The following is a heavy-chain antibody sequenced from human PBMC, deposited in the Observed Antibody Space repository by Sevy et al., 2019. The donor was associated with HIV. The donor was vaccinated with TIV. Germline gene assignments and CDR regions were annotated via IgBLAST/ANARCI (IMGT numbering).Heavy chain of an antibody. J-gene: IGHJ4*02. Sequence: GGSLRLSCAASGFSFSSYAMSWVRQAPGKGLEWVSGISGSGGSTYYADSVKGRFTISRDNSKNTLYLQMNSLRAEDTALYYCAKDIDSRGYYYFDYWGQGTLVTVSS. CDR2: ISGSGGST. CDR3: AKDIDSRGYYYFDY. D-gene: IGHD6-19*01. CDR1: GFSFSSYA. V-gene: IGHV3-23*01.